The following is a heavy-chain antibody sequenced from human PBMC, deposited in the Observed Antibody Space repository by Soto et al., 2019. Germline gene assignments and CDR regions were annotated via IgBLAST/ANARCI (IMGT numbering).Heavy chain of an antibody. CDR2: IYHSGST. J-gene: IGHJ4*02. D-gene: IGHD2-8*02. V-gene: IGHV4-31*03. CDR1: GGSISGTGYS. CDR3: ARDKITGLFDY. Sequence: PSETLSLTCTVSGGSISGTGYSWSWIRQHPGKGLEWIGYIYHSGSTAYSPSLKSRVTISVDTSKNQFSLKLTSVTAADTAVYYCARDKITGLFDYWGQGTLVTVSS.